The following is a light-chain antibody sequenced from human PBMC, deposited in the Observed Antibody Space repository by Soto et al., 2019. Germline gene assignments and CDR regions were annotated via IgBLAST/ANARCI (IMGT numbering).Light chain of an antibody. CDR1: QSVSSSY. Sequence: EIVLTQSPGTLSLSPGERATLSCRAIQSVSSSYLAWYQQKPGQAPRLLIYGTSSRATDIPDRFSGSGSGTDFTLTISRLEPEDSAVYYCQQYGSSPPFTFGPGTKVDIK. J-gene: IGKJ3*01. CDR3: QQYGSSPPFT. V-gene: IGKV3-20*01. CDR2: GTS.